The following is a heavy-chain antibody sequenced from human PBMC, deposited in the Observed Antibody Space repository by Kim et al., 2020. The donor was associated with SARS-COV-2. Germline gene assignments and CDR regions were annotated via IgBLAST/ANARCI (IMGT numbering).Heavy chain of an antibody. CDR1: GYTFTGYY. J-gene: IGHJ4*02. D-gene: IGHD5-12*01. CDR2: INPNSGGT. CDR3: ARERRDGYNYWGDSDY. V-gene: IGHV1-2*02. Sequence: ASVKVSCKASGYTFTGYYMHWVRQAPGQGLEWMGWINPNSGGTNYAQKFQGRVTMTRDTSISTAYMELSRLRSDDTAVYYCARERRDGYNYWGDSDYWGQGTLVTVSS.